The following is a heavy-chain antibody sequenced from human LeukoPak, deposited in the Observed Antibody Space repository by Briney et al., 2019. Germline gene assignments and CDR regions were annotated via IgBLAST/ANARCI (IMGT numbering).Heavy chain of an antibody. CDR3: ARVYSSSWFPRGSFDP. CDR2: IYYSGST. D-gene: IGHD6-13*01. J-gene: IGHJ5*02. Sequence: PSETLSLTCSGSGGSISSYYWSWILQPPGKGLEWVGYIYYSGSTNYNPSLKSRVTISVDTSKNQFSLKLSSVTAADTAVYYCARVYSSSWFPRGSFDPWGQGTLVTVSS. CDR1: GGSISSYY. V-gene: IGHV4-59*01.